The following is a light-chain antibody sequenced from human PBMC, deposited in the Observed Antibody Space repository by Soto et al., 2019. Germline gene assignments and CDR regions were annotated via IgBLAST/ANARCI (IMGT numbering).Light chain of an antibody. Sequence: DIQMNQSPSSLSASVGDRVTITCRASQSISSYLNWYQQKPGKAPKLLIHAASSLQSGVPSRFSGSGSGTDFTLTISSLQPEDWATYYCQQSYSTVWTFGQGNKVEIK. CDR3: QQSYSTVWT. V-gene: IGKV1-39*01. J-gene: IGKJ1*01. CDR2: AAS. CDR1: QSISSY.